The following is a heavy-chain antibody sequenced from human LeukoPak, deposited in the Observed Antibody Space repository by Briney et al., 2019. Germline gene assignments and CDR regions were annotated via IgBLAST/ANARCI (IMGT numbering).Heavy chain of an antibody. CDR1: GGSISSGGYY. CDR3: ARVLGDDSSGWYYDAFDI. D-gene: IGHD6-19*01. CDR2: IYHSGST. Sequence: TSETLSLTCTVSGGSISSGGYYWSWIRQPPGKGLEWIGYIYHSGSTYYNPSLKSRVTISVDRSKNQFSLKLSSVTAADTAVYYCARVLGDDSSGWYYDAFDIWGQGTMVTVSS. V-gene: IGHV4-30-2*01. J-gene: IGHJ3*02.